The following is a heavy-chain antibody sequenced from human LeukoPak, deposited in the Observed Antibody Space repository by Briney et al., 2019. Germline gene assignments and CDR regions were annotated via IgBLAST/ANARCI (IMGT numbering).Heavy chain of an antibody. V-gene: IGHV3-9*01. CDR3: AKDGGYSYSYYFDY. Sequence: PGGSLRLSCAASGFTFDDYAMHWVRQAPGKGLEWVSGISWNSGSIGYADSVKGRFTISRDNAKNSLYLQMNSLRAEDTALYYCAKDGGYSYSYYFDYWGQGTLVTVSS. CDR1: GFTFDDYA. D-gene: IGHD5-18*01. CDR2: ISWNSGSI. J-gene: IGHJ4*02.